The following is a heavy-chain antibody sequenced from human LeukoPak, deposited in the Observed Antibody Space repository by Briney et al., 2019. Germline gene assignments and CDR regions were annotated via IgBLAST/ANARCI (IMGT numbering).Heavy chain of an antibody. J-gene: IGHJ4*02. D-gene: IGHD5-12*01. CDR1: GFTFSSYA. CDR2: ISGSGGST. V-gene: IGHV3-23*01. CDR3: AKGGRYSGYLDFFDY. Sequence: GGSLRLSCAASGFTFSSYAMSWVRQAPGKGLEWVSAISGSGGSTYYADSVKGRFTISRDNSKNTLYLQMSSLRAEDTAVYYCAKGGRYSGYLDFFDYWGQGTLVTVSS.